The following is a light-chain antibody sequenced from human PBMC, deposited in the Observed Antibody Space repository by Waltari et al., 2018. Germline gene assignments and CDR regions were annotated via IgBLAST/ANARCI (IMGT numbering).Light chain of an antibody. Sequence: DIQMTQSPSSLSASVGDRVTITCRASRDITNYVNWYQQKAGKAPQLLIDAASSLQGGVPSRFSGGGSGTDFNLTITSLRPDDFATYYCQQTYNIPRTFGGGTKVEIK. CDR3: QQTYNIPRT. V-gene: IGKV1-39*01. J-gene: IGKJ4*01. CDR1: RDITNY. CDR2: AAS.